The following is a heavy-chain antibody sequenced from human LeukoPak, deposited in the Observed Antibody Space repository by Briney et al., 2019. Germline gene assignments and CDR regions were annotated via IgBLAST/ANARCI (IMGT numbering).Heavy chain of an antibody. D-gene: IGHD3-3*01. CDR1: GFTFSSNY. CDR2: ISGSGGST. Sequence: QPGRSLRLSCAASGFTFSSNYMSWVRQAPGKGLEWVSAISGSGGSTYYADSVKGRFTISRDNSKNTLYLQMNSLRAEDTAVYYCAKDKKFGLLRFLEWFLTFDYWGQGTLVTVSS. V-gene: IGHV3-23*01. CDR3: AKDKKFGLLRFLEWFLTFDY. J-gene: IGHJ4*02.